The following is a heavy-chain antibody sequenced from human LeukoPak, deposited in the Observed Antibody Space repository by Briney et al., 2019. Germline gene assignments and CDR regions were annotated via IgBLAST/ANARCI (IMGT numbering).Heavy chain of an antibody. V-gene: IGHV3-48*01. CDR3: ARTDLYSRGRDYYYYMDV. CDR1: GFTFSSYS. CDR2: ISSSSSTI. Sequence: GGSLSLSCAASGFTFSSYSMNWVRQAPGKGLEWVSYISSSSSTIYYADSVKGRFTISRDNAKNSLYLQMNSLRAEDTAVYYCARTDLYSRGRDYYYYMDVWGKGTTVTVSS. D-gene: IGHD4-11*01. J-gene: IGHJ6*03.